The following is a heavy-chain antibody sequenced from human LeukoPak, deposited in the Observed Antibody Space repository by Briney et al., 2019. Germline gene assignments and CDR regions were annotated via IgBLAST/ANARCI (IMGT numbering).Heavy chain of an antibody. Sequence: GGSLRLSCAASGFTFSTYSMNWVRQAPGKGPEWVSYISTSSDTIYYADSVEGRFTISRDNAKNSLYLQMNSLRAEDTAVYYCARDATRLPSAWGQGTMVTVSS. J-gene: IGHJ5*02. V-gene: IGHV3-48*01. D-gene: IGHD5-18*01. CDR1: GFTFSTYS. CDR2: ISTSSDTI. CDR3: ARDATRLPSA.